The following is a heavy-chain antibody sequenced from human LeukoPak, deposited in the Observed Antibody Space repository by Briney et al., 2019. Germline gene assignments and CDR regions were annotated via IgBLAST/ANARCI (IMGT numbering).Heavy chain of an antibody. V-gene: IGHV5-51*01. CDR1: GNIYGSHW. J-gene: IGHJ5*02. CDR2: IYPDDSDT. CDR3: ARLKSAPKLFGLNWFAP. D-gene: IGHD3-16*01. Sequence: GESLRISCRAAGNIYGSHWYAWGRQMPGKGLQWRGIIYPDDSDTRYSPSFEGQVTISADRSTDTAYLQLNTLKSSDTAMYYCARLKSAPKLFGLNWFAPTGQGTVVIVSS.